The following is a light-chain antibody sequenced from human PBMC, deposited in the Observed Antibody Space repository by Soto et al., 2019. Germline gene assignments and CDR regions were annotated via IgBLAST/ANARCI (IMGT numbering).Light chain of an antibody. CDR1: QSVSSD. Sequence: EIVLTQSPATLSLSPGERATLSCRASQSVSSDLAWYQQKPGQAPRLLIYDAANMATGIPARSSGSGSGTDFTLTTSSLEPEDFSVYYCQQRSNWPGTFGQGTKVDIK. J-gene: IGKJ1*01. CDR3: QQRSNWPGT. CDR2: DAA. V-gene: IGKV3-11*01.